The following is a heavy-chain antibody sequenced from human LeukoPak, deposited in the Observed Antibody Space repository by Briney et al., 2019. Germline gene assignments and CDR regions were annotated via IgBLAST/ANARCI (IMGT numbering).Heavy chain of an antibody. V-gene: IGHV3-74*01. J-gene: IGHJ3*02. CDR1: GFTFSNYW. CDR2: VGTDGSST. Sequence: PGGSLRLSCAASGFTFSNYWMDWVRQAPGKGPVWVSRVGTDGSSTAYADYVKGRFTISRDNAKNTLYLQMNSLRVEDTAVYYCARDKYGGNSNAFDIWGQGTLVAVSS. CDR3: ARDKYGGNSNAFDI. D-gene: IGHD4-23*01.